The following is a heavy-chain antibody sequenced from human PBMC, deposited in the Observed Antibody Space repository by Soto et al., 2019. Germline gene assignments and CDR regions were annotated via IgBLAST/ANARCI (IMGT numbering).Heavy chain of an antibody. Sequence: SETLSLTCTVSGGSIGSYYRSWIRQPPGKGLEWIGYIYYSGSTNYNPSLKSRVTISVDTSKNQSSLKLSSVTAADTAAYYCARHPYYYYYMDVWGKGTTVTVSS. CDR2: IYYSGST. J-gene: IGHJ6*03. CDR3: ARHPYYYYYMDV. CDR1: GGSIGSYY. V-gene: IGHV4-59*08.